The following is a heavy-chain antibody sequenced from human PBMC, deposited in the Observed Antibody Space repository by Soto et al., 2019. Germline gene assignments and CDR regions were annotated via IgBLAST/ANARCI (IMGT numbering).Heavy chain of an antibody. CDR3: ARGPSSLTRFDY. Sequence: GGSLRLSCAASGFTFSSYAMHWVRQAPGKGLEWVAVISYDGSNKYYADSVKGRFTISRDNSKNMLYLQMNSLRAEDTAVYYFARGPSSLTRFDYWGQGTLVTVSS. CDR2: ISYDGSNK. CDR1: GFTFSSYA. D-gene: IGHD2-2*01. J-gene: IGHJ4*02. V-gene: IGHV3-30-3*01.